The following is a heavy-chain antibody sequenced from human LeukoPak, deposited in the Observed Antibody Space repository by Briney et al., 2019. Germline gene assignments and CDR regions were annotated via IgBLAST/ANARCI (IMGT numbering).Heavy chain of an antibody. Sequence: GGSLRLSCAASGFTFSNYNMNWVRQAPGKGLEWVSYISSSSSTIYYADSVKGRLTISRDNAKNSLYLQMNSLRAEDTAVYYCARSGYCSSTSCYTHFDCWGQGTLVTVSS. J-gene: IGHJ4*02. CDR3: ARSGYCSSTSCYTHFDC. V-gene: IGHV3-48*01. D-gene: IGHD2-2*02. CDR1: GFTFSNYN. CDR2: ISSSSSTI.